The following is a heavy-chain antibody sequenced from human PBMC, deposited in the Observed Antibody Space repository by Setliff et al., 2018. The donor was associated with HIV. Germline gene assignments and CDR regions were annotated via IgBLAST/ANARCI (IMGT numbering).Heavy chain of an antibody. J-gene: IGHJ4*02. CDR2: MSYTGTT. CDR3: AMGSSGYPFDY. Sequence: PSETLSLTCSVSGGSISSSSYYWGWSRQPPGKGLDWIGSMSYTGTTYYNPTLKSRVTISVDTSKNQFSLKLTPVTAADAAVYFCAMGSSGYPFDYWGQGSWFTVSS. CDR1: GGSISSSSYY. V-gene: IGHV4-39*01. D-gene: IGHD3-22*01.